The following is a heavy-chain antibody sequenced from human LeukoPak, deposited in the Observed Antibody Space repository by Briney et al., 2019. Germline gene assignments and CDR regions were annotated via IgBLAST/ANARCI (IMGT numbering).Heavy chain of an antibody. V-gene: IGHV4-34*01. Sequence: ASETLSLICAVYGGSFSGYYWSWIRQPPGKGLEWIGEINHSGSTNYNPSLKSRVTISVDTSKNQFSLKLSSVTAADTAVYYCASRVGAHNYFDYWGQGTLVTVSS. D-gene: IGHD1-26*01. J-gene: IGHJ4*02. CDR2: INHSGST. CDR1: GGSFSGYY. CDR3: ASRVGAHNYFDY.